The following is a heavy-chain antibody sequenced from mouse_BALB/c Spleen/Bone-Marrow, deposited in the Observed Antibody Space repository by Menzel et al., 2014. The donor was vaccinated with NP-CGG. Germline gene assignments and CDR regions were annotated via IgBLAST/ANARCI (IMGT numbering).Heavy chain of an antibody. CDR1: GFPFSKFG. CDR2: ISTGGTII. CDR3: ARSHFYGNYFDY. V-gene: IGHV5-17*02. Sequence: EVQLVESGGGLVQPGGSRKLSCAASGFPFSKFGMHWIRQAPEKGLEWVAFISTGGTIIYYADTLKGRLTISRDNPTNALFLHMTSLRSEDTAIYYCARSHFYGNYFDYWGQGTTLTVSS. J-gene: IGHJ2*01. D-gene: IGHD1-1*02.